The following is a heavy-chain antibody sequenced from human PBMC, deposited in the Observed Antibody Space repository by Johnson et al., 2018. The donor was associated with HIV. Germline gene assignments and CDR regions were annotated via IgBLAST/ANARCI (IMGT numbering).Heavy chain of an antibody. Sequence: VQLMESGGGLVQPGGSLRLSCAASGFTFSNAWMTWVRQAPGKGLEWVGRIKSKNDGGTTDYAALVKGRFTISRDDSKNTLYLQMNSLKTEDTAVYYCAKDALVDHDAFDIWGQGTMVSVSS. D-gene: IGHD3-10*01. V-gene: IGHV3-15*01. CDR1: GFTFSNAW. CDR2: IKSKNDGGTT. CDR3: AKDALVDHDAFDI. J-gene: IGHJ3*02.